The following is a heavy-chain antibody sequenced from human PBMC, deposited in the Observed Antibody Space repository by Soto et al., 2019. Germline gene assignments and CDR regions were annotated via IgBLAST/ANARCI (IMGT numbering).Heavy chain of an antibody. V-gene: IGHV1-46*01. CDR1: GYTFTTYY. CDR3: ARDRSYDSSGLDY. CDR2: INPTGGST. J-gene: IGHJ4*02. Sequence: ASVKVSCKASGYTFTTYYIHWVRQAPGQGLEWMGMINPTGGSTSYAQKFQGRVTMTRDTSTSTVYMELSSLRSEDTAAYYCARDRSYDSSGLDYWGQGTLVTVSS. D-gene: IGHD3-22*01.